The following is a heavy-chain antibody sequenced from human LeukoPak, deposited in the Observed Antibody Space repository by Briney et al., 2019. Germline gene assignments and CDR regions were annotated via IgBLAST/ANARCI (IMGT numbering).Heavy chain of an antibody. Sequence: PSETLSLTCTVSGGSISSGSYYWGWIRQPPGKGLEWIGSIYYSGSTYYNPSLKSRVTISVDTSKNQFSLKLSSVTAADTAVYYCARVPPAMVRGATSFPFDYWGQGTLVTVSS. V-gene: IGHV4-39*01. CDR1: GGSISSGSYY. D-gene: IGHD3-10*01. J-gene: IGHJ4*02. CDR2: IYYSGST. CDR3: ARVPPAMVRGATSFPFDY.